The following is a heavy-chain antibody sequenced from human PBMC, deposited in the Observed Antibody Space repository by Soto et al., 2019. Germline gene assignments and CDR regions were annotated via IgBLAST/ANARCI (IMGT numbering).Heavy chain of an antibody. CDR3: AKADYDILTGQDYYGLDA. CDR2: ISYDGSNK. CDR1: GFTFSSNG. V-gene: IGHV3-30*18. D-gene: IGHD3-9*01. Sequence: GGSLRLSCAASGFTFSSNGMHWVRQAPGKGLEWMAVISYDGSNKYYADSVKGRFTISRDNSKNTLYLQMNSLRAEDTAVYYSAKADYDILTGQDYYGLDAWGQGTTVTVSS. J-gene: IGHJ6*02.